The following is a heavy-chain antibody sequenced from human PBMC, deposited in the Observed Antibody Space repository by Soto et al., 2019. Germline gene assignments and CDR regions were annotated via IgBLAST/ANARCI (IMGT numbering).Heavy chain of an antibody. Sequence: ASVKVSCKASGYTFTSYGISWVRQAPGQGLEWMGWISAYNGNTNYAQKLQGRVTMTTDTSTSTAYIELRSLRSDDTAVYYCARGGYSYGYRFYYYYGMDVWGQGTKVTVYS. CDR2: ISAYNGNT. V-gene: IGHV1-18*04. J-gene: IGHJ6*02. D-gene: IGHD5-18*01. CDR1: GYTFTSYG. CDR3: ARGGYSYGYRFYYYYGMDV.